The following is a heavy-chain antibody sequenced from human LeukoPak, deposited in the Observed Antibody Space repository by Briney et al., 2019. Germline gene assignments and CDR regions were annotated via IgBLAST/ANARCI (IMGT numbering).Heavy chain of an antibody. Sequence: SQTLSLTCAVSGGSISGGGYSWSWIRQPPGKGLEWIGYIYHSGSTYYNPSLKSRVTISVDRSKNQFSLKLSSVTAADTAVYYCARGAGFGELLGYYFDYWGQGTLVTVSS. V-gene: IGHV4-30-2*01. CDR3: ARGAGFGELLGYYFDY. D-gene: IGHD3-10*01. CDR2: IYHSGST. J-gene: IGHJ4*02. CDR1: GGSISGGGYS.